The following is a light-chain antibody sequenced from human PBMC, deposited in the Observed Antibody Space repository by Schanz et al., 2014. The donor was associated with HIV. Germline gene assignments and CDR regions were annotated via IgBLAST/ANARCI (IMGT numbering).Light chain of an antibody. V-gene: IGLV6-57*04. J-gene: IGLJ3*02. CDR3: QSYDFNIFAV. Sequence: NFMLTQPHSVSESPGKTVTISCTRSSGSIASNYVQWYQQRPGSAPTTVIYEDNQRPSGVPDRFSGSIDSSSNSASLTISGLKTEDEADYYCQSYDFNIFAVFGGGTKLTVL. CDR1: SGSIASNY. CDR2: EDN.